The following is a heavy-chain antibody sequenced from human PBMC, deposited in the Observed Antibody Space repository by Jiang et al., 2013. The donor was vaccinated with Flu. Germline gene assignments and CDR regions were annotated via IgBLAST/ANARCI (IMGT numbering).Heavy chain of an antibody. V-gene: IGHV2-5*01. CDR3: AHRRRHFWDYEFWSGYYPEY. CDR1: GFSLSTSGVS. CDR2: IYWNDDK. J-gene: IGHJ4*02. D-gene: IGHD3-3*01. Sequence: KPTQTLTLTCTFSGFSLSTSGVSVGWIRQPPGKALEWLALIYWNDDKRYSPSLKSRLTITKDTSKNQVVLTMTNMDPVDTATYYCAHRRRHFWDYEFWSGYYPEYWGQGTLVTVSS.